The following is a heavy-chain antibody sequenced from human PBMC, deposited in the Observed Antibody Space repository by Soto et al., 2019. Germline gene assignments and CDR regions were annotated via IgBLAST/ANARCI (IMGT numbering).Heavy chain of an antibody. V-gene: IGHV4-4*02. Sequence: QVQLQESGPGLVKPSGTLSLTCAVSGGSISSSNWWSCFRQPPGKGLEWIGGIYHSGNTNYNPSLKSRVAMASDKTRNQFSPKLISVVAADTAVYYCARRWGEGTVYYWGQGTLVTVSS. CDR2: IYHSGNT. J-gene: IGHJ4*02. D-gene: IGHD1-1*01. CDR1: GGSISSSNW. CDR3: ARRWGEGTVYY.